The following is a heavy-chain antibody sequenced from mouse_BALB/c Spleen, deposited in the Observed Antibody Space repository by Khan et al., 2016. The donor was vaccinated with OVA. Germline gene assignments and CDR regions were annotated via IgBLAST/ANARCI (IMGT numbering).Heavy chain of an antibody. V-gene: IGHV5-6-5*01. Sequence: EVELVESGGGLVKPGGSLKLSCVASGFTFSSYAVSLIRQTPEKRLEWVASINSGGSTYYPDSVKGRFTISRDDARNILYLQMSSLRSEDTAMYYCTRLVDYWGQGTSVTVSS. CDR3: TRLVDY. CDR2: INSGGST. J-gene: IGHJ4*01. CDR1: GFTFSSYA.